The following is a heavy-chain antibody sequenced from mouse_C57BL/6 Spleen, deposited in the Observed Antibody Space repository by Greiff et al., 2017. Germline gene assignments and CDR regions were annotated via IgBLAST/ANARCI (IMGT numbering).Heavy chain of an antibody. CDR3: VTSLYDGYTDAMDY. J-gene: IGHJ4*01. CDR2: IWRGGIT. D-gene: IGHD2-3*01. Sequence: QVQLQQSGPGLVQPSQSLSITCTVSGFSLTSYGVHWVRQSPGKGLEWLGVIWRGGITDYNAAFMSRLSITKDNAKSQVFFKMNILQAADTAIYYCVTSLYDGYTDAMDYWGQGTSVTVSS. CDR1: GFSLTSYG. V-gene: IGHV2-5*01.